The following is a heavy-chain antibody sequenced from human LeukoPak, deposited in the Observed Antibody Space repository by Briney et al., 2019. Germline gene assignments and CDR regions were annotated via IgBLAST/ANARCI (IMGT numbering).Heavy chain of an antibody. Sequence: ASVKVSCKASGYTFTSYGISWVRQAPGQGLEWMGWINPNSGGTNYAQKFQGRVTMTRDTSISTAYMELSRLRSDDTAVYYCARAEYCSSTSCRGWFDPWGQGTLVTVSS. J-gene: IGHJ5*02. D-gene: IGHD2-2*01. CDR1: GYTFTSYG. CDR3: ARAEYCSSTSCRGWFDP. CDR2: INPNSGGT. V-gene: IGHV1-2*02.